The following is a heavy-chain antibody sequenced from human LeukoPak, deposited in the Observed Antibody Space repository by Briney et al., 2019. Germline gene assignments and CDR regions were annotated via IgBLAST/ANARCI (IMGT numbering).Heavy chain of an antibody. CDR2: IYYSGST. D-gene: IGHD3-10*01. Sequence: NSSETLSLTCTVSGGSIRSSYYYWSWIRQHPGKGLEWIGYIYYSGSTYYNPSLKSRVTISVDTSKNQFSLKLSSVTAADTAVYYCARDGYYYDSGGVWYFDYWGQGTLVTVSS. J-gene: IGHJ4*02. CDR1: GGSIRSSYYY. CDR3: ARDGYYYDSGGVWYFDY. V-gene: IGHV4-31*03.